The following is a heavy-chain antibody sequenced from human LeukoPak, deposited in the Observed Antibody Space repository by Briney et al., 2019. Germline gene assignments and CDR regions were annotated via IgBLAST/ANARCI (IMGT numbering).Heavy chain of an antibody. J-gene: IGHJ6*02. CDR3: ARIVVVPAASIYYGMDV. V-gene: IGHV1-18*01. Sequence: ASVKVSCKASGYTFTSYGITWVRQALGQGLEWMGWISACNGNTNYAQKFQGRVTITTDTSTSTAYMELRSLRSDDTAVYYCARIVVVPAASIYYGMDVWGQATTVTVSS. CDR1: GYTFTSYG. CDR2: ISACNGNT. D-gene: IGHD2-2*01.